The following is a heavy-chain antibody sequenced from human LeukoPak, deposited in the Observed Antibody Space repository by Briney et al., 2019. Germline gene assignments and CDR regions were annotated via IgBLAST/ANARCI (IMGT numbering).Heavy chain of an antibody. J-gene: IGHJ4*02. Sequence: GASAKVSCKASGYTFTSYGISWGRQAPGQGREWMGWISAYNGNTNYAQKLQGRVTMTTDTSTSTAYMELRSLRSDDTAVYYCAREQLVDYDILTEQVPFDYWGQGTLVTVSS. CDR2: ISAYNGNT. V-gene: IGHV1-18*01. D-gene: IGHD3-9*01. CDR3: AREQLVDYDILTEQVPFDY. CDR1: GYTFTSYG.